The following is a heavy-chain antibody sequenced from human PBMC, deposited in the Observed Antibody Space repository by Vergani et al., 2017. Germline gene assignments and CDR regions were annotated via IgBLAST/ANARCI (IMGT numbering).Heavy chain of an antibody. V-gene: IGHV4-59*01. D-gene: IGHD1-7*01. Sequence: QVQLQESGPGLVKPSETLSLTCTVSGGSISNYYWGWIRQPPGKGLEWIGYIYYSGSTNYNPSLKSRVTISVDTSKNQFSLKLSSVTAADTAVYYCARGRTWNFDYWGQGTLVTVSS. CDR2: IYYSGST. J-gene: IGHJ4*02. CDR3: ARGRTWNFDY. CDR1: GGSISNYY.